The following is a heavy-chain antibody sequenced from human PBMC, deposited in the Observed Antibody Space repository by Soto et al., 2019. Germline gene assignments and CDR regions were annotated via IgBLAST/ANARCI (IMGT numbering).Heavy chain of an antibody. CDR1: GFSFSGYR. V-gene: IGHV3-7*01. CDR3: ARDPSMSTGFFKRGFAL. Sequence: HPGGSLRLSCAASGFSFSGYRMNWVRQAPGKGLEWVAYIKQDGSEKIYADSLMGRFTISRDNAKNLVFLQMNSLRAEDTAVYYCARDPSMSTGFFKRGFALWGQGALVTVSS. J-gene: IGHJ1*01. D-gene: IGHD3-9*01. CDR2: IKQDGSEK.